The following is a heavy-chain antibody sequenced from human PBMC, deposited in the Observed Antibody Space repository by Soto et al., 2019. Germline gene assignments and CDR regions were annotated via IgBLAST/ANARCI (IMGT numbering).Heavy chain of an antibody. CDR3: ARDSSASGYYYGIDV. CDR1: NETLTTYG. J-gene: IGHJ6*02. CDR2: GSGYSGHS. D-gene: IGHD6-19*01. V-gene: IGHV1-18*01. Sequence: QVHLVQSGAEVKKHGASVKVSCKAANETLTTYGISWVRQAPGQGREWMGCGSGYSGHSSSAQEFQDRVIMTTATSTNTAYMELRSLTYDASAVYFCARDSSASGYYYGIDVWGQGTTVTVSS.